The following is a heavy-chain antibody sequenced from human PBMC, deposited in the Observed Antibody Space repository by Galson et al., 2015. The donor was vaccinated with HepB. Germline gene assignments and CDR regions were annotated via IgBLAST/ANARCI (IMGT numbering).Heavy chain of an antibody. CDR3: ARDPYCGGDCYSKDAFDI. D-gene: IGHD2-21*02. J-gene: IGHJ3*02. CDR1: GGTFSSYA. CDR2: IIPIFGTA. V-gene: IGHV1-69*13. Sequence: SVKVSCKASGGTFSSYAISWVRQAPGQGLEWMGGIIPIFGTANYAQKFQGRVTITADESTSTAYMELSSLRSEDTAVYYCARDPYCGGDCYSKDAFDIWGQGTMVTVSS.